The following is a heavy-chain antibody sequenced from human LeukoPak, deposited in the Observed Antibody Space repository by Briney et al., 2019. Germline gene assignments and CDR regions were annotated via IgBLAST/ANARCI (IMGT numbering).Heavy chain of an antibody. V-gene: IGHV3-30*02. CDR2: IRYDGSNK. Sequence: GGSLRLSCAASGFTFSSYGMHWVRQAPGKGLEWVAFIRYDGSNKYYADSVKGRFTISRDNSKNTLYLQMNSLRAEDTAVYYCAEDTGILTGYQLYYYYYYGMDVWGQGTTVTVSS. CDR1: GFTFSSYG. D-gene: IGHD3-9*01. CDR3: AEDTGILTGYQLYYYYYYGMDV. J-gene: IGHJ6*02.